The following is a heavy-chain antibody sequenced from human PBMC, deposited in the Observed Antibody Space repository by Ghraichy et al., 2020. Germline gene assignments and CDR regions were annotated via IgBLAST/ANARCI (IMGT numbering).Heavy chain of an antibody. J-gene: IGHJ5*02. Sequence: ASVKVSCKASGYTFTTYGISWVRQAPGQGLEWMGWISAYNGNTNYAQKLQGRVTMTTDTSTSTAYMELRSLRSDDTAVYYCARGFKSYDSTSWFDPWGQGTLVTVSS. CDR1: GYTFTTYG. CDR2: ISAYNGNT. V-gene: IGHV1-18*01. D-gene: IGHD5-12*01. CDR3: ARGFKSYDSTSWFDP.